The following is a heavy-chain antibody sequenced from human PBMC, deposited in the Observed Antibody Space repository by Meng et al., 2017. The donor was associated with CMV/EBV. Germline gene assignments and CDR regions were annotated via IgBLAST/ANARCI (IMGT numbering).Heavy chain of an antibody. D-gene: IGHD2-2*01. Sequence: GGSLRLSCAASGFTFSSYAMHWVRQAPGKGLEWVAVISYDGSNKYYADSVKGRFTISRDNSKNTLYLQMNSLRAEDTAVYYCARDLGVVVPAAMDFWGQGTLVTVS. CDR3: ARDLGVVVPAAMDF. CDR1: GFTFSSYA. J-gene: IGHJ4*02. V-gene: IGHV3-30*04. CDR2: ISYDGSNK.